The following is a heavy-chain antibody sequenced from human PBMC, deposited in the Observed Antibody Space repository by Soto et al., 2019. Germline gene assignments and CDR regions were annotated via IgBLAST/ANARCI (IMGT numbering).Heavy chain of an antibody. CDR2: IWYDGSNK. J-gene: IGHJ4*02. CDR1: GFTFSSYG. D-gene: IGHD6-13*01. V-gene: IGHV3-33*01. CDR3: ARVSDRFVAAAFINDY. Sequence: PGGSLRLSCAASGFTFSSYGMHWVRQAPGKGLEWVAVIWYDGSNKYYADSVKGRFTISRDNSKNTLYLQMNSLRAEDTAVYYCARVSDRFVAAAFINDYWGQGTLVTVSS.